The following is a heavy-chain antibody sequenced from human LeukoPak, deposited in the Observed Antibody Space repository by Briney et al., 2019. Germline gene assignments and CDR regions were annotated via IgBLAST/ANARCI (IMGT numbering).Heavy chain of an antibody. CDR3: ARISLGDYDSSGYDY. Sequence: PGESLKISCKGSGYSFTSYWIGWVRQMPGKGLEWMGIIYPGDSDTRYSPSFQGQVTISADKSISTAYLQWSSLKASDTAMYYCARISLGDYDSSGYDYWGQGTLVTVSS. D-gene: IGHD3-22*01. V-gene: IGHV5-51*01. CDR1: GYSFTSYW. CDR2: IYPGDSDT. J-gene: IGHJ4*02.